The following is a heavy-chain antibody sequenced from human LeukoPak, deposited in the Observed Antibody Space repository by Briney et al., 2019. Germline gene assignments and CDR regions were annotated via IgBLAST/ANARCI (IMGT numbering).Heavy chain of an antibody. V-gene: IGHV3-21*01. Sequence: GGSLRLSCAASGFTFSSYSMNWVRQAPGKGLEWVSSISSSSSYIYYADSVKGRFTISRDNAKNSLYLQMNSLRAEDTAVYYCARDPDYYDSSGSLTDYWGQGTLVTVSP. CDR2: ISSSSSYI. J-gene: IGHJ4*02. D-gene: IGHD3-22*01. CDR1: GFTFSSYS. CDR3: ARDPDYYDSSGSLTDY.